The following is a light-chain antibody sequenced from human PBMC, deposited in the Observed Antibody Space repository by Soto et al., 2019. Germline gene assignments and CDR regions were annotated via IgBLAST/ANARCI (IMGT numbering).Light chain of an antibody. J-gene: IGKJ5*01. CDR2: GAS. Sequence: EIVLTQSPGTLSLSPGVRATLSCRASQSVSSSYLAWYQQKPGQAPRPLIYGASSRATGIPDRFSGSGSGTDFTLTISRLEPEDFAVYYCQQYGSSPRTFGQGTRLEIK. CDR1: QSVSSSY. CDR3: QQYGSSPRT. V-gene: IGKV3-20*01.